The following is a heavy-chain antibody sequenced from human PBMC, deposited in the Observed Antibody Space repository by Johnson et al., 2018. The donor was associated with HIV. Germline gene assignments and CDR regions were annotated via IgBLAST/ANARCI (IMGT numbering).Heavy chain of an antibody. Sequence: VQLVESGGGLVQPGGSLRLSCAASGFTVSSNYMSWVRQAPGKGLEWVSVIYNDGNTYYADSVKGRFTISRDNSKNTLYLQMNSLRPEDTAVYYCAKDQLVGATYAAFDIWGQGTMVTVSS. CDR2: IYNDGNT. V-gene: IGHV3-66*02. CDR3: AKDQLVGATYAAFDI. CDR1: GFTVSSNY. J-gene: IGHJ3*02. D-gene: IGHD1-26*01.